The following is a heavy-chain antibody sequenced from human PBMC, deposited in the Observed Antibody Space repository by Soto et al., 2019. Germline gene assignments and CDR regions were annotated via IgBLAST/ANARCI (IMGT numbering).Heavy chain of an antibody. Sequence: PGGSLRLSCSASGFTFSNYALHWVRQAPGKGLDYVSGISSNGGSTYYADSVKDRFSISRDNSKNTLYLQMSSLRGDDTAVYYCVKERISGWYDFDYWGQGTLVTVSS. CDR2: ISSNGGST. V-gene: IGHV3-64D*08. CDR1: GFTFSNYA. J-gene: IGHJ4*02. CDR3: VKERISGWYDFDY. D-gene: IGHD6-13*01.